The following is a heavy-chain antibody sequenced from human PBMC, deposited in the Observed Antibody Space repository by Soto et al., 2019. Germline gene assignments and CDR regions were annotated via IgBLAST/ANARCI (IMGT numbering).Heavy chain of an antibody. J-gene: IGHJ4*02. CDR2: IIPIFGTA. V-gene: IGHV1-69*13. Sequence: GASVKVSCKASGGTFSSYAISWVRQAPGQGLEWMGGIIPIFGTANYAQKFQGRVTITADESTSTAHMELSSLRSEDTAVYFCATSALDTIFGGAPLGYWGQGTLVTVSS. CDR1: GGTFSSYA. CDR3: ATSALDTIFGGAPLGY. D-gene: IGHD3-3*01.